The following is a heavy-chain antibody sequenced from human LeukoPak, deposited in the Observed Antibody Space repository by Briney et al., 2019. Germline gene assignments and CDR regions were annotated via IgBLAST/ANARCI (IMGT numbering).Heavy chain of an antibody. Sequence: GGSLGLSCAASGFTFSSYAMSWVRQAPGKGLEWVSAISGSGGSTYYADSVKGRFTISRDNSKNTLYLQMNSLRAEDTAVYYCAKSMVVVVIPYSDYWGQGTLVTVSS. V-gene: IGHV3-23*01. CDR2: ISGSGGST. J-gene: IGHJ4*02. CDR1: GFTFSSYA. CDR3: AKSMVVVVIPYSDY. D-gene: IGHD3-22*01.